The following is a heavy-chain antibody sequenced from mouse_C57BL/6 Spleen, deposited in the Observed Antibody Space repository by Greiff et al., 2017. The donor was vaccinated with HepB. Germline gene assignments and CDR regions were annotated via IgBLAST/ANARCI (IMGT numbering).Heavy chain of an antibody. CDR3: ARPHYYGSSSWFAY. CDR1: GFTFSDYG. D-gene: IGHD1-1*01. Sequence: EVQGVESGGGLVKPGGSLKLSCAASGFTFSDYGMHWVRQAPEKGLEWVAYISSGSSTIYYADTVKGRFTISRDNAKNTLFLHMTSLRSEDTAMYYCARPHYYGSSSWFAYWGQGTLVTVSA. CDR2: ISSGSSTI. J-gene: IGHJ3*01. V-gene: IGHV5-17*01.